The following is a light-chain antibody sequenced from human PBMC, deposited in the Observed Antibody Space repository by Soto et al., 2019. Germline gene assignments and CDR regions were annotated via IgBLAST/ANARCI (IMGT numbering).Light chain of an antibody. CDR1: QSVGSN. Sequence: EIVMTQSPATLSVSPGERATLSCRASQSVGSNLAWYQQKPGQAPRLLIYGASTRATGIPARFSGSGSGTEFTLTISSLQSEDFXIYFXQQYNNWPPDRTFGQGTKVEIK. V-gene: IGKV3-15*01. J-gene: IGKJ1*01. CDR3: QQYNNWPPDRT. CDR2: GAS.